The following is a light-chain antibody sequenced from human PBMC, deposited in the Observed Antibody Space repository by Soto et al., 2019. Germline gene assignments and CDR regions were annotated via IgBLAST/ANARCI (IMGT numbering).Light chain of an antibody. CDR1: SSDVGGYKY. CDR3: SSYTSTSTWV. Sequence: QSVLTQPASVSGSPGQSITISCTGTSSDVGGYKYVSWYQQHPGKAPKLIIYEVTNRPSGVSNRFSGSKSGNTASLTISGLQAEDEADYYCSSYTSTSTWVFGGGTKLTVL. V-gene: IGLV2-14*01. J-gene: IGLJ3*02. CDR2: EVT.